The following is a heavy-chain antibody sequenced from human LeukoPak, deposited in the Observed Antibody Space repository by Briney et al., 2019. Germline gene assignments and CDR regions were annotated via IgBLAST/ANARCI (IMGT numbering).Heavy chain of an antibody. CDR3: ARDFETIVLSPVG. V-gene: IGHV1-2*02. Sequence: ASVKVSCNTSGYTFTAYYVHWVRQAPGQGLEWMGLVKPNSGGTNYAQKFQGRVTMTRDTSISTAFMGLSTLTSDDTAMYFCARDFETIVLSPVGWGQGTLVTVSS. CDR2: VKPNSGGT. J-gene: IGHJ4*02. CDR1: GYTFTAYY. D-gene: IGHD1-1*01.